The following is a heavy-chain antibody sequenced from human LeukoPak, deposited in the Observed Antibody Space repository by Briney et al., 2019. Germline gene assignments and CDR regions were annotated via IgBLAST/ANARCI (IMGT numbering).Heavy chain of an antibody. V-gene: IGHV3-23*01. J-gene: IGHJ4*02. CDR3: AKGSSVGVRQLALDY. D-gene: IGHD6-13*01. CDR1: GFTFSSYA. CDR2: ISGSGGNT. Sequence: GGSLRLSCAGSGFTFSSYAMSWVRQAPGKGLEWVSAISGSGGNTYYADSVKGRFAISRDNSKNTLYLQMNSLRAEDTAVYYCAKGSSVGVRQLALDYWGQGTLVTVSS.